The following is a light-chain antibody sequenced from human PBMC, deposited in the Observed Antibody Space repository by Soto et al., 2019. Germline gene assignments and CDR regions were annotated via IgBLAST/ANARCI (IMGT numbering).Light chain of an antibody. CDR1: QSVSSSY. J-gene: IGKJ1*01. CDR3: QQYIRSPPGWT. Sequence: EIVLTQSPGTLSLSPGERATLSCRASQSVSSSYLAWYQQKPGQAPRLLIYGASSRATGIPDRFSGSGSGTDFTLTISRLEPEDFAVYSCQQYIRSPPGWTFGQGTKVDIK. V-gene: IGKV3-20*01. CDR2: GAS.